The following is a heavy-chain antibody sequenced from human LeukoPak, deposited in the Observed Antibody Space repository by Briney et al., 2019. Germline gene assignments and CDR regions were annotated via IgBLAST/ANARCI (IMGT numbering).Heavy chain of an antibody. Sequence: SETLSLTCTVSGGSISSSSYYWGWIRQPPGKGLEWIGSIYCSGSTYYNPSLKSRVTIPVDTSKNQFSLKLSSVTAADTAVYYCARRESGSYYVDYWGQGTLVTVSS. CDR3: ARRESGSYYVDY. CDR1: GGSISSSSYY. D-gene: IGHD1-26*01. J-gene: IGHJ4*02. CDR2: IYCSGST. V-gene: IGHV4-39*01.